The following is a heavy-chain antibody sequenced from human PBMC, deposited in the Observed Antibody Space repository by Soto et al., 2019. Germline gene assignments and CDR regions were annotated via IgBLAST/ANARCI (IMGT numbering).Heavy chain of an antibody. J-gene: IGHJ5*02. CDR3: ARGVGSGSYYNQYNWFDP. V-gene: IGHV1-18*01. CDR2: ISAYNGNT. Sequence: GVSVKVSCKASGYTFTNYGISWVRQAPGQGLEWMGWISAYNGNTKYAQKLQGRVTMTTDTSTSTAYMELRSLRSDDTAVYYCARGVGSGSYYNQYNWFDPWGQGTLVTSPQ. CDR1: GYTFTNYG. D-gene: IGHD3-10*01.